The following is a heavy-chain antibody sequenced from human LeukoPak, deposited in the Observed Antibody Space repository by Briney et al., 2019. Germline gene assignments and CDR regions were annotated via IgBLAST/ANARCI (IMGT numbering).Heavy chain of an antibody. Sequence: PGGSLRLSCAASGFTFSSYSMNWVRQAPGKGLEWVSSISSSSTYIYYADSVKGRFTVSRDNAKNSLYLQMNSLRAEDTAVYFCASQYTSSRIFDDWGQGTLVTVSS. J-gene: IGHJ4*02. CDR3: ASQYTSSRIFDD. V-gene: IGHV3-21*01. D-gene: IGHD6-13*01. CDR1: GFTFSSYS. CDR2: ISSSSTYI.